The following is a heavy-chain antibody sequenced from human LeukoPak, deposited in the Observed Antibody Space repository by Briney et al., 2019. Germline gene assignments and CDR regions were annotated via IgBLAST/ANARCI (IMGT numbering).Heavy chain of an antibody. CDR3: AKDFRPTVTTGWFDP. D-gene: IGHD4-17*01. V-gene: IGHV3-30*04. Sequence: GGSLRLSCAASGFTFSSYAMHWVRQAPGKGLEWVAVISYDGSNKYYADSVKGRFTISRDNSKNTLYLQMNSLRAEDTAVYYCAKDFRPTVTTGWFDPWGQGTLVTVSS. J-gene: IGHJ5*02. CDR2: ISYDGSNK. CDR1: GFTFSSYA.